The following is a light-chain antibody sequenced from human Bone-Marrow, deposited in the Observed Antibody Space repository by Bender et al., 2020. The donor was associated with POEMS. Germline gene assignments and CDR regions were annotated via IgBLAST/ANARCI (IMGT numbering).Light chain of an antibody. V-gene: IGLV1-44*01. Sequence: QSVLTQPPSASETPGQRVTIFCFGSSSNIGSHSVNWYQQVPGTAPKLVIYNNDQWPSGVPDRFSGSKSGTAASLAISGVQSDDEGDYYCTSYADSASANWLFGGGTKLTVL. CDR1: SSNIGSHS. CDR2: NND. CDR3: TSYADSASANWL. J-gene: IGLJ3*02.